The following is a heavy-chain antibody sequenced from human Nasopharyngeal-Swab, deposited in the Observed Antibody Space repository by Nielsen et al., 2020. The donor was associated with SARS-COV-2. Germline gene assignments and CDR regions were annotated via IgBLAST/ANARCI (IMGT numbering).Heavy chain of an antibody. V-gene: IGHV3-7*01. Sequence: GESLKISCAASGFTFSSYWMSWVRQAPGKGLEWMANIKQDGSEKYYVDSVKGRFTISRDNAKNSLYLQMNSLRAEDTAVYYCAKVYGGSEFDPWGQGTLVTVSS. CDR2: IKQDGSEK. CDR3: AKVYGGSEFDP. J-gene: IGHJ5*02. CDR1: GFTFSSYW. D-gene: IGHD4-23*01.